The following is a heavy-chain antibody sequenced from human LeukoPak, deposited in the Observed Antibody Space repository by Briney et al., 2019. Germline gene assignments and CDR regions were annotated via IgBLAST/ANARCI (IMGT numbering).Heavy chain of an antibody. V-gene: IGHV3-30*18. J-gene: IGHJ4*02. CDR1: GFTFSSYG. D-gene: IGHD3-3*01. CDR2: ISYDGSNK. Sequence: GGSLRLSCAASGFTFSSYGMHWVRQAPGKGLEWVAVISYDGSNKYYADSVKGRFTISRDNSKNTLYLQMNSLRAEDTAVYYCANFYDFLDYWGQGTLVTVSS. CDR3: ANFYDFLDY.